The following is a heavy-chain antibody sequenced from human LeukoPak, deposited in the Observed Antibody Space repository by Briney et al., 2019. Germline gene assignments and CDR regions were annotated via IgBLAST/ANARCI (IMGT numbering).Heavy chain of an antibody. Sequence: GGSLRLSYAASGFTFSNYAMTWVRQAPGKGLEWVSVISNSGGATYYADSVKGRFTISRDNSKNTLFLQMNSLRVEDTAVYYCAKGRPAIVGPTTEFDHWGQGTLVTVSS. V-gene: IGHV3-23*01. CDR3: AKGRPAIVGPTTEFDH. D-gene: IGHD1-26*01. CDR2: ISNSGGAT. CDR1: GFTFSNYA. J-gene: IGHJ4*02.